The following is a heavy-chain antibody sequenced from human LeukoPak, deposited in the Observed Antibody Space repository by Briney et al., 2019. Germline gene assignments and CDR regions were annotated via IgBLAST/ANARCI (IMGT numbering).Heavy chain of an antibody. D-gene: IGHD5-18*01. Sequence: PGGSLRLSCAASGFTFSSYGMHWVRQAPGKGLEWVAVISYDGSNKYYADSVKGRFTISRDNSKNTLYLQMNSLRAEDTAVYYCAKDAYSYGWTWGQGTLDTVSS. J-gene: IGHJ5*02. V-gene: IGHV3-30*18. CDR2: ISYDGSNK. CDR1: GFTFSSYG. CDR3: AKDAYSYGWT.